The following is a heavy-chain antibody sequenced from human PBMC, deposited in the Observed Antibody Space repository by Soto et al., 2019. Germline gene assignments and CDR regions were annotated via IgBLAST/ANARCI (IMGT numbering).Heavy chain of an antibody. V-gene: IGHV3-23*01. CDR2: ISGSGGST. Sequence: EVQLLESGGGLVQPGGSLRLSCAASGFTFSSCAMTWVRQAPGKGLEWVSAISGSGGSTYYADSVKGRFTISRDNSKNTLYLQMNSLRAEDTAVYYCAKDQVDVVATSKDAFDVWGQGTMVAVSS. J-gene: IGHJ3*01. CDR3: AKDQVDVVATSKDAFDV. CDR1: GFTFSSCA. D-gene: IGHD5-12*01.